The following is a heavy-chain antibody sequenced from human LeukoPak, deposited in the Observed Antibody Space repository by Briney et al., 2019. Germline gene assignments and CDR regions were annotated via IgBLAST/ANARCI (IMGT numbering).Heavy chain of an antibody. J-gene: IGHJ4*02. CDR1: GFTVGSNS. Sequence: KSGGSLRLSCAASGFTVGSNSMNWVRQAPGKGLEWVSYINTDSSDIHYTDSVKGRFTISRDNARNTLYLQLSSLRAEDSAVYYCARDTFQPGLIDSWGQGTLVTVSS. V-gene: IGHV3-21*05. CDR2: INTDSSDI. CDR3: ARDTFQPGLIDS. D-gene: IGHD2-2*01.